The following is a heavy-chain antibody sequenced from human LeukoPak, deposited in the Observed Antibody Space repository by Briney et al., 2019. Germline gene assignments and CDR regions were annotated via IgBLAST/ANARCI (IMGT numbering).Heavy chain of an antibody. CDR1: GFTFSTYG. CDR3: AKDPDIRSYSWFDP. D-gene: IGHD1-26*01. Sequence: GGSLRLSCAASGFTFSTYGMHWVRQAPGKGLEWVAFIRFDGTNQYYADSVKGRFTIARDNSKNTLYLQMNSLRPEDTAVYYCAKDPDIRSYSWFDPWGQGTLVTVSS. V-gene: IGHV3-30*02. CDR2: IRFDGTNQ. J-gene: IGHJ5*02.